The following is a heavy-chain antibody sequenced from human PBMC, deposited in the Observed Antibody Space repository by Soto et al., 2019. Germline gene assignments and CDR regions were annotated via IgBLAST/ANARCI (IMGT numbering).Heavy chain of an antibody. J-gene: IGHJ6*02. Sequence: QVQLQESGPGLVKSSQTLSLTCTVSGGSISSDGNYWSWIRQHPGKGLEWIGYIYYSGSTYYNPSLKSRVTISVVTSKNQFFLKLYSGTAADTAVYYCARARIVRGIIYYYGMDVWGQETTVTVSS. CDR1: GGSISSDGNY. CDR2: IYYSGST. CDR3: ARARIVRGIIYYYGMDV. V-gene: IGHV4-31*03. D-gene: IGHD3-10*02.